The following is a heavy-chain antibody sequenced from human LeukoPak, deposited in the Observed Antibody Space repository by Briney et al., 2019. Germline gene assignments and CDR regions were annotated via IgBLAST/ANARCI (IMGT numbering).Heavy chain of an antibody. CDR3: TTAYYDMDGWDAFDI. Sequence: GGSLRLSSAASGFTFSNAWTSWVRQAPGKGLEWVGRIKSKTDGGTTDYAAPVKGRFTISRDDSKNTLYLQMNSLKTEDTAVYYCTTAYYDMDGWDAFDIWGQGTMVTVSS. V-gene: IGHV3-15*01. CDR2: IKSKTDGGTT. J-gene: IGHJ3*02. CDR1: GFTFSNAW. D-gene: IGHD3-22*01.